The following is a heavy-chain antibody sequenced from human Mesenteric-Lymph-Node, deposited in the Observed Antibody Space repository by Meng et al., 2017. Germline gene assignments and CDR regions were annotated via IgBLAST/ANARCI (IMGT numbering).Heavy chain of an antibody. CDR2: INPNSGGT. D-gene: IGHD7-27*01. V-gene: IGHV1-2*02. CDR1: GYTFTGYY. J-gene: IGHJ2*01. CDR3: ARDPGERPIPYYWYFDL. Sequence: ASVKVSCKASGYTFTGYYMHWVRQAPGQGLEWMGWINPNSGGTNYAQKFQGRVTMTRDTSISTAYMELSRLRSDDTAVYYCARDPGERPIPYYWYFDLWGRGTLVTVSS.